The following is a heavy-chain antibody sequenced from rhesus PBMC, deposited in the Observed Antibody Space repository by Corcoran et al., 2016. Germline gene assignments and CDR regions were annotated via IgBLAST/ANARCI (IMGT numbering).Heavy chain of an antibody. J-gene: IGHJ2*01. CDR3: AREIGSSYKNWYFDL. D-gene: IGHD4-29*01. CDR2: ITDSGST. V-gene: IGHV4-122*02. CDR1: GGSITSGYYY. Sequence: QVQLQESGPGLVKPSETLSLTCAVSGGSITSGYYYWSWIRQPPGKGLEWIGNITDSGSTSYNPSLQSRVTISIATSKNQFSLKLSSVTAADTAVYYCAREIGSSYKNWYFDLWGPGTPITISS.